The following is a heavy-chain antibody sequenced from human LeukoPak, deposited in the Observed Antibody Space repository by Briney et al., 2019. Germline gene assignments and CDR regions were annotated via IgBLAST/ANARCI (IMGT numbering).Heavy chain of an antibody. V-gene: IGHV1-46*01. J-gene: IGHJ3*02. CDR2: INPSGGST. CDR1: GYTFTSYY. CDR3: ARPHYCSGGSCYSGAAFDI. Sequence: ASVKVSCKASGYTFTSYYMHWVRQAPGQGLEWMGLINPSGGSTSYAQKFQGRVTMTRDMSTSTVYMELSSLRSEDTAVYYCARPHYCSGGSCYSGAAFDIWGQGTMVTVSS. D-gene: IGHD2-15*01.